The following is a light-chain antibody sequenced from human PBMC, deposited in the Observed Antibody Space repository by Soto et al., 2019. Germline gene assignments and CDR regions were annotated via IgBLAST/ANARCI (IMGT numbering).Light chain of an antibody. Sequence: EIVLTQSPGTLSLSPGERATLSCRASQSIDSNYLGWYQQKPGQTPRLLIYGASSRATGIPDRFSGSGSGTDFPLTISRLEPEDFAVYYCQHYGTSPGTFGQGTKVEIK. CDR2: GAS. CDR1: QSIDSNY. V-gene: IGKV3-20*01. CDR3: QHYGTSPGT. J-gene: IGKJ1*01.